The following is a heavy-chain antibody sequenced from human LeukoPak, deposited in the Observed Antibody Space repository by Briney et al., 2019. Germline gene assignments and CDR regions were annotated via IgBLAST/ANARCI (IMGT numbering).Heavy chain of an antibody. CDR3: ARGARRWLQSKYYFDY. CDR1: GYTFTGYY. V-gene: IGHV1-2*02. CDR2: INPNSGGT. Sequence: ASVKVSCKASGYTFTGYYMHWVRQAPGQGLEWMGWINPNSGGTNYAQKFQGRVTMTRDTSNSTAYMELSRLRSDDTAVYYCARGARRWLQSKYYFDYWGQGTLVTVSS. J-gene: IGHJ4*02. D-gene: IGHD5-12*01.